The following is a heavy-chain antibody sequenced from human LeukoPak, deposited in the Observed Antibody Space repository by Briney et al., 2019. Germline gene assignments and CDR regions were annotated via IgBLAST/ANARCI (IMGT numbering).Heavy chain of an antibody. CDR1: GGSISSGTYY. V-gene: IGHV4-31*03. CDR3: ARVSGSSSGWYLKGGFES. D-gene: IGHD6-19*01. J-gene: IGHJ4*02. CDR2: IYYSGST. Sequence: PSQTLSLTCTVSGGSISSGTYYWAWLRQHPEKGLEWIGYIYYSGSTYYNPSLKTRVTMSVDTSKNQFSLKLNSVTAADTAVYYCARVSGSSSGWYLKGGFESWGQGTLVTVAS.